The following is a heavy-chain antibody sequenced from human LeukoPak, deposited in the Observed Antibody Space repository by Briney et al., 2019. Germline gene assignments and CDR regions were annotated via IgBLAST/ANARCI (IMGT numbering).Heavy chain of an antibody. V-gene: IGHV1-2*02. J-gene: IGHJ4*02. D-gene: IGHD5-12*01. Sequence: ASVKVSCKASGYTFTGYFMHWVRQAPGQGLEWMGWINLNSGGTNFAQKFRGRVTMTRDTSISTAYMELSSLTSDDTAVYYCARGRFSGYGADWGQGTLVTVSS. CDR1: GYTFTGYF. CDR2: INLNSGGT. CDR3: ARGRFSGYGAD.